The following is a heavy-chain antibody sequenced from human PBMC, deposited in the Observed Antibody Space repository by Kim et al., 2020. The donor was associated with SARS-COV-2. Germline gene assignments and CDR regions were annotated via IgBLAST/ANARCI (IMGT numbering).Heavy chain of an antibody. D-gene: IGHD3-3*01. CDR2: IYYSGST. CDR1: GGSISSGGYY. Sequence: SETLSLTCTVSGGSISSGGYYWSWIRQHPGKGLEWIGYIYYSGSTYYNPSLKSLVTISVDTSKNQFSLKLSSVTAADTAVYYCARDRGITIFGVVIVDAFDIWGQGTMVTVSS. V-gene: IGHV4-31*01. CDR3: ARDRGITIFGVVIVDAFDI. J-gene: IGHJ3*02.